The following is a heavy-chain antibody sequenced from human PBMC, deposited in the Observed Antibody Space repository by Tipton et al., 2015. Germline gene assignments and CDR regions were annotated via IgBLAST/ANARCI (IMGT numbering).Heavy chain of an antibody. Sequence: SLRLSCTASGFSFNNYGMHWVRQAPGKGLEWVSTISGSRTRSYYADSVMGRFTISRDNSKNTLFLQMNSLRTDDTAVYYCASSMSVAGTGDSWGQGTLVTVSS. CDR1: GFSFNNYG. V-gene: IGHV3-23*01. CDR2: ISGSRTRS. J-gene: IGHJ4*02. D-gene: IGHD6-19*01. CDR3: ASSMSVAGTGDS.